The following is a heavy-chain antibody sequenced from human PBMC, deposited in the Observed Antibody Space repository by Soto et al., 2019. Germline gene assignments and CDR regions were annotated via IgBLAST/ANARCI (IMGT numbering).Heavy chain of an antibody. CDR3: ARGTLVRGAFGY. J-gene: IGHJ4*02. CDR2: IYYSGSP. D-gene: IGHD6-6*01. Sequence: SETLSLTCTVSGGSISSYYWSWIRQPPGKGLEWIGYIYYSGSPNYNPSLTSRVTISVDTSKNQFSLKLSSVTAADTAVYYCARGTLVRGAFGYWGQGTLVTVSS. V-gene: IGHV4-59*01. CDR1: GGSISSYY.